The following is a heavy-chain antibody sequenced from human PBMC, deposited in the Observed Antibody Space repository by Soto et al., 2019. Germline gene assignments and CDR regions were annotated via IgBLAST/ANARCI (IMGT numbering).Heavy chain of an antibody. Sequence: QVQLQHWGAGLLKPSETLSLTCAVYCGAFRDYYWTWIRQPPGKGLAWIGEINHSGSTKFNPFLKRRVTISVYTSKNQFSMNLTLMTAAETAVYYCARPMTALTASLGFWSQGTQVTVSS. CDR1: CGAFRDYY. CDR2: INHSGST. V-gene: IGHV4-34*01. CDR3: ARPMTALTASLGF. D-gene: IGHD2-21*02. J-gene: IGHJ4*02.